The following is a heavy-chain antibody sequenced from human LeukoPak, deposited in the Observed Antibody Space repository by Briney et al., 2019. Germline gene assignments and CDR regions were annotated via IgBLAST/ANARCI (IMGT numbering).Heavy chain of an antibody. Sequence: SETLSLTCTVSGYSISSGYYWGWIRQPPGKGLEWIGSIYHSGSTYYNPSLKSRVTISVDTSKNQFSLELSSVTAADTAVYYCARVPRAVAAAGTDAFDIWGQGTMVTVSS. CDR3: ARVPRAVAAAGTDAFDI. V-gene: IGHV4-38-2*02. CDR2: IYHSGST. CDR1: GYSISSGYY. J-gene: IGHJ3*02. D-gene: IGHD6-13*01.